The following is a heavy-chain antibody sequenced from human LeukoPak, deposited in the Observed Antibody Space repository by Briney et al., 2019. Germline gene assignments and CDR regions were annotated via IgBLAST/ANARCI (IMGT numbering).Heavy chain of an antibody. CDR3: ARVGAGSSTSFYSIDY. V-gene: IGHV3-21*01. CDR2: ISSTSSNK. D-gene: IGHD2-2*01. CDR1: GFPFSTYT. Sequence: PGGSLRLSCAASGFPFSTYTVTWVRRAPGKGLEWVSSISSTSSNKYYADSVKGRFTISRDNAKNSLYLQINSLRADDTAMYFCARVGAGSSTSFYSIDYWGQGALVTVSS. J-gene: IGHJ4*02.